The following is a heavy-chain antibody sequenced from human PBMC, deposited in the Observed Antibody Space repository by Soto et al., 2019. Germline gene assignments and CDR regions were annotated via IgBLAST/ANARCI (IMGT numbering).Heavy chain of an antibody. V-gene: IGHV1-69*12. Sequence: QVHLVQSGAEVKKPGSSVKVSCKAPGGTFSNHAINWVRQAPGQGLEWMGRIIPIFSTTNYAQKFQGRVTMTADESTITDYLELSSLKQDDTAVYYCAREVAADGTFREDVFDIWGQGTFVTVSS. D-gene: IGHD6-13*01. J-gene: IGHJ3*02. CDR3: AREVAADGTFREDVFDI. CDR1: GGTFSNHA. CDR2: IIPIFSTT.